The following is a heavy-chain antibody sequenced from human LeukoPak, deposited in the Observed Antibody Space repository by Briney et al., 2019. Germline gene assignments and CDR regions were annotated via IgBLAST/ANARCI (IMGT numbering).Heavy chain of an antibody. CDR3: ARGPTQNQQLVPGY. CDR1: GYTFSGDY. Sequence: ASVKVSCKASGYTFSGDYMHCGPQAPGQALELMGWINPNSGGTNYAQKFQGRVTMTRDTSISTAYMELSRLRSDDTAVYYCARGPTQNQQLVPGYWGQGTLVTVSS. CDR2: INPNSGGT. D-gene: IGHD6-13*01. V-gene: IGHV1-2*02. J-gene: IGHJ4*02.